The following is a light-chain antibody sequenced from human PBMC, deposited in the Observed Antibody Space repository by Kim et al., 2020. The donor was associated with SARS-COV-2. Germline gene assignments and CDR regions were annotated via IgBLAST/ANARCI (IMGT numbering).Light chain of an antibody. CDR2: GAS. CDR1: QSFNSDY. Sequence: EIVLTQSPGTLSLSPGERATLSCRASQSFNSDYLAWYQQIPGQPPRLLIFGASSRATGIPDRFSGSGSGTDFTLAISRLEPEDFAVYYCQLYGSSPLMYTFGQGTNLEI. V-gene: IGKV3-20*01. J-gene: IGKJ2*01. CDR3: QLYGSSPLMYT.